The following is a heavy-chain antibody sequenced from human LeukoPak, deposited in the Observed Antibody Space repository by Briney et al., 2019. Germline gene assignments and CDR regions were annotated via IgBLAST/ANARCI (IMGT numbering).Heavy chain of an antibody. CDR1: GGSISSYY. CDR2: IYYSGGT. V-gene: IGHV4-59*08. D-gene: IGHD6-13*01. J-gene: IGHJ4*02. CDR3: ARQFMPAAAGSFDY. Sequence: SETLSLTCTVSGGSISSYYWSWIRQPPGKGLEWIGYIYYSGGTNYNPSLKSRVAISVDTSKNQFSLKLSSVTAADTAVYYCARQFMPAAAGSFDYWGQGTLVTVSS.